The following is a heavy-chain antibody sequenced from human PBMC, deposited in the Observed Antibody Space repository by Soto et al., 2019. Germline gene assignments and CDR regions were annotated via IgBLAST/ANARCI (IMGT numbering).Heavy chain of an antibody. CDR1: GFTFSSYE. J-gene: IGHJ5*02. CDR2: ISSSGSTI. Sequence: GGSLRLSXAASGFTFSSYEMNWVRQAPGKGLEWVSYISSSGSTIYYADSVKGRFTISRDNAKNSLYLQMNSLRAEDTAVYYCARERVAATRNWFDPWGQGTLVTVSS. V-gene: IGHV3-48*03. D-gene: IGHD2-15*01. CDR3: ARERVAATRNWFDP.